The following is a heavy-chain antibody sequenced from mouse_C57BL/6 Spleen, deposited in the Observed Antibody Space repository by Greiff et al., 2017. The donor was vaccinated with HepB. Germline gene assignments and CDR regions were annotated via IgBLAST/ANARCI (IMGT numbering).Heavy chain of an antibody. J-gene: IGHJ1*03. V-gene: IGHV5-12*01. CDR1: GFTFSDYY. CDR2: ISNGGGST. Sequence: EVMLVESGGGLVQPGGSLKLSCAASGFTFSDYYMYWVRQTPEKRLEWVAYISNGGGSTYYPDTVKGRFTISRDNAKNTLYLQMSRLKSEDTAMYYCARQEFYGNYEYFDVWGTGTTVTVSS. D-gene: IGHD2-1*01. CDR3: ARQEFYGNYEYFDV.